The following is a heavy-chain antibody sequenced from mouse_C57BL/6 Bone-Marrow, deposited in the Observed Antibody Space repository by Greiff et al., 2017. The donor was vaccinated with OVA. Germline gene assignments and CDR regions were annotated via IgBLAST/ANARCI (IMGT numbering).Heavy chain of an antibody. J-gene: IGHJ2*01. V-gene: IGHV14-1*01. CDR1: GFNIKDYY. D-gene: IGHD1-1*01. CDR2: IEPEDGDT. CDR3: TTFVYYYGSSPFGY. Sequence: EVQLQQSGAELVRPGASVKLSCTASGFNIKDYYMHWVKQRPEQGLEWIGRIEPEDGDTEYAPKFQGKATMTADTSSNKAYLQLSSLPSEDTAVYYCTTFVYYYGSSPFGYWGQGTTLTVSS.